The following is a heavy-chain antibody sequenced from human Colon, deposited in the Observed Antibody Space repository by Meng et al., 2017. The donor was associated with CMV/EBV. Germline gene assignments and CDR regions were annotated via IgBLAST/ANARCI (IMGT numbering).Heavy chain of an antibody. J-gene: IGHJ4*02. CDR1: GFIFSVYD. V-gene: IGHV3-33*01. D-gene: IGHD4-23*01. Sequence: GESLKISCAASGFIFSVYDMHWVRQAPGKGLEWVSVIYNDESKKYYADSVKGRFTISRDNSKNTLYLQMNSLRADDTAIYYCARAAVGGNEGIDYWGQGTLVTVSS. CDR2: IYNDESKK. CDR3: ARAAVGGNEGIDY.